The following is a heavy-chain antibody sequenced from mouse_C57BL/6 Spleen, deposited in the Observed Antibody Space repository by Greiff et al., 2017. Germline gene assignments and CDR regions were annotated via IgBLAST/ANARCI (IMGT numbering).Heavy chain of an antibody. CDR2: INPSNGGT. D-gene: IGHD1-1*01. J-gene: IGHJ4*01. CDR1: GYTFTSYW. V-gene: IGHV1-53*01. CDR3: ARDYGSSYAMDY. Sequence: QVQLQQPGTELVKPGASVKLSCKASGYTFTSYWMHWVKQRPGQGLEWIGNINPSNGGTNYNETFKSKATLTVDKSASKAYMQLSSLTSEDSAVYYCARDYGSSYAMDYWGQGTSVTVSA.